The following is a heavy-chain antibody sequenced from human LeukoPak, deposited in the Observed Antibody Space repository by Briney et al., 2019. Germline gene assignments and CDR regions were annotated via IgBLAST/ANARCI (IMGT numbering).Heavy chain of an antibody. CDR1: YW. Sequence: YWSWIRQPAGKGLEWMGIIYPGDSDTRYSPSFQGQVTTSADKSISTAYLQWSSLKASDTAMYYCARLREVGELFSVFDYWGQGTLVTVSS. CDR2: IYPGDSDT. D-gene: IGHD3-10*01. CDR3: ARLREVGELFSVFDY. J-gene: IGHJ4*02. V-gene: IGHV5-51*01.